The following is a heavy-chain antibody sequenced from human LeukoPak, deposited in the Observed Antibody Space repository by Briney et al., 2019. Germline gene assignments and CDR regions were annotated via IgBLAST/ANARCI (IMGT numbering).Heavy chain of an antibody. CDR2: IYTSGST. D-gene: IGHD3-22*01. Sequence: SETLSLTCTLSGGSISSYYWSSIRQPAGKGLEWIGRIYTSGSTNYNPSLPSRVTMPVDTSKHQFALMLSSLTAADTAVYYCAREKYDSSGYSLFFDYWGQGTLVTVSS. J-gene: IGHJ4*02. CDR1: GGSISSYY. CDR3: AREKYDSSGYSLFFDY. V-gene: IGHV4-4*07.